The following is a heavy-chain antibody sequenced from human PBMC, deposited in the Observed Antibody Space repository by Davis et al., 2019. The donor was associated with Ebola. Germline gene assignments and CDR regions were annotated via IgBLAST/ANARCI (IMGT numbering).Heavy chain of an antibody. Sequence: GESLKISCAASGFTFSSYWMHWVRQAPGKGLVWVSRINSDWSSTSYADSVKGRFTISRDNAKNTLYLQMNSLRAEDTAVYYCARYSDISLGFDPWGQGTLVTVSS. CDR1: GFTFSSYW. J-gene: IGHJ5*02. CDR3: ARYSDISLGFDP. CDR2: INSDWSST. D-gene: IGHD3-22*01. V-gene: IGHV3-74*01.